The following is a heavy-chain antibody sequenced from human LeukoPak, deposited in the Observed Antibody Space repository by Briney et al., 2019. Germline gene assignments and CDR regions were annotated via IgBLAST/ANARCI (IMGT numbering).Heavy chain of an antibody. V-gene: IGHV3-23*01. CDR3: ARDEYKADAY. D-gene: IGHD2/OR15-2a*01. Sequence: PGGSLRLSCAASGFTFTSYALDWVRQAPGKGLEWISVISGDGESTHYADSVKGRFTISRDNSKNTLYLQMNSLRAEDTAVYYCARDEYKADAYWDQGTLVTVSS. CDR1: GFTFTSYA. J-gene: IGHJ4*02. CDR2: ISGDGEST.